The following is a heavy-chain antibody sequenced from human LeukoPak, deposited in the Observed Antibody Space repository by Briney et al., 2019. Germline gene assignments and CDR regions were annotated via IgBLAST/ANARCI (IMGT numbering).Heavy chain of an antibody. J-gene: IGHJ4*02. CDR3: ARLGYCSRGTCYAFDY. Sequence: GESLKISCKGSGYTFTSYWIGWVRQTPGKGLEWMGIIYPGDSDTRYSPSFQGQVTMSADKSITTAYLQSSRLKASDTAMYYCARLGYCSRGTCYAFDYWGQGTLVTVSS. CDR2: IYPGDSDT. D-gene: IGHD2-2*01. CDR1: GYTFTSYW. V-gene: IGHV5-51*01.